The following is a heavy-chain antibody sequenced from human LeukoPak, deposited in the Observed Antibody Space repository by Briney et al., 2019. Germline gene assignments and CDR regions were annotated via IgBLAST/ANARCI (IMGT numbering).Heavy chain of an antibody. Sequence: GGSLRLSCVVSGFTFNRCWMNWVRQAPGKGLEWVAHINPDGRDTYYVDSVKGRFTISRDNAQNSMYLQMNSLRVEDTAVYYCATDDKYAPSSWGQGTLVTVSS. J-gene: IGHJ5*02. D-gene: IGHD2-2*01. CDR2: INPDGRDT. V-gene: IGHV3-7*01. CDR1: GFTFNRCW. CDR3: ATDDKYAPSS.